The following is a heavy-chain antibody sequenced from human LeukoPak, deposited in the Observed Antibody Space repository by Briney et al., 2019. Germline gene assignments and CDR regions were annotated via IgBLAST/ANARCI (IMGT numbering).Heavy chain of an antibody. CDR3: ARGYSSSWYYFDY. Sequence: PSETLSLTCSVSGGSIRSSYWSWIRQSPGKGLEWIGYIHYSGSTNYNPSLKSRVSISIDTSKNQLSLNLHSVTAADTAVYYCARGYSSSWYYFDYWGQGTLVTVSS. J-gene: IGHJ4*02. CDR2: IHYSGST. CDR1: GGSIRSSY. D-gene: IGHD6-13*01. V-gene: IGHV4-59*01.